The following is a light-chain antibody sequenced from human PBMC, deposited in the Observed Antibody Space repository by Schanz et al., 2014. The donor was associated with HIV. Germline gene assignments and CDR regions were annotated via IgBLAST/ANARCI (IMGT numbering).Light chain of an antibody. J-gene: IGLJ2*01. V-gene: IGLV1-44*01. CDR2: ADH. Sequence: QSVLTQPPSASGTPGQRVTISCSGSSSNIGSNTVNWYQQLPGTAPKLLIYADHQRPSEIPDRFSGSKTGTSATLAITGLQTGDEADYYCGTWDSTLSEVVFGGGTQLTVL. CDR1: SSNIGSNT. CDR3: GTWDSTLSEVV.